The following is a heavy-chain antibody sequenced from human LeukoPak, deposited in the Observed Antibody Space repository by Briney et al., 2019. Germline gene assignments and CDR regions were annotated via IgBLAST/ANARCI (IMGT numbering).Heavy chain of an antibody. CDR2: IYSGGST. CDR1: GFTVSSNY. D-gene: IGHD2-15*01. V-gene: IGHV3-53*01. CDR3: ARELGYCSGASCYFKYYGMDV. Sequence: GGSLRLSCAVSGFTVSSNYMSWVRQAPGEGLEWVSVIYSGGSTYYADSVKGRFTISRDNSKNTLYLQMNSLRAEDTAVYYCARELGYCSGASCYFKYYGMDVWGQGTTVTVFS. J-gene: IGHJ6*02.